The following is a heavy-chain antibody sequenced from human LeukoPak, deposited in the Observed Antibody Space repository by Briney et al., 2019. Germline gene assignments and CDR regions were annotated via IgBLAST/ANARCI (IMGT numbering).Heavy chain of an antibody. D-gene: IGHD3-10*01. V-gene: IGHV3-49*04. J-gene: IGHJ4*02. CDR2: IRAKIHDGTT. CDR3: SRGQKDPYGPEFDY. Sequence: PGQSLRLSCTTSGFIFGDYNMNSVRQAPGKVLVWVGYIRAKIHDGTTDFAASVKGRFTISRDDSKSIAYLQMTSLKSEDTAVYYCSRGQKDPYGPEFDYWGQGTLVTVSS. CDR1: GFIFGDYN.